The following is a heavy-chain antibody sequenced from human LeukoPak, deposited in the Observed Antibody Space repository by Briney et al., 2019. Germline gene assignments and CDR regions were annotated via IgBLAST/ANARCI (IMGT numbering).Heavy chain of an antibody. CDR1: GFTFSSYG. CDR3: ANPTSSSWYYFDY. V-gene: IGHV3-30*18. J-gene: IGHJ4*02. Sequence: PGRSLRLSCAASGFTFSSYGMHWVRQAPGKGLEWVAVISYDGSNKYYADSVKGRFTISRDNSKHTLYLQMNSLGAEDTAVYYCANPTSSSWYYFDYWGQGTLVTVSS. CDR2: ISYDGSNK. D-gene: IGHD6-13*01.